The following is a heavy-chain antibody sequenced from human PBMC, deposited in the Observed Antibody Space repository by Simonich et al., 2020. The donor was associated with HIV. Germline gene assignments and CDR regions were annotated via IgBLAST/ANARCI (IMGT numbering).Heavy chain of an antibody. D-gene: IGHD6-13*01. Sequence: QVQLQQWGAGLLKTSETLSLTCAVYGGSFRGYYWSWIRQPPGKGMEWIGEINHSGSTNYNPSLKSRVTISVDTSKNQFSLKLSSVTAADTAVYYCARLTAGGLGEYFQHWGQGTLVTVSS. J-gene: IGHJ1*01. V-gene: IGHV4-34*01. CDR3: ARLTAGGLGEYFQH. CDR1: GGSFRGYY. CDR2: INHSGST.